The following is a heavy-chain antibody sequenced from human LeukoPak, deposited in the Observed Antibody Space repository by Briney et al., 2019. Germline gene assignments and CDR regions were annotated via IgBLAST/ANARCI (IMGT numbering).Heavy chain of an antibody. Sequence: ASVKVSCKASGYMFTGYYIHWVRQAPGQGLEWMGCINPNSGDTNYAQKLEGRVTMTRDTTISTAYMELSRLRSDDTAVYYCARGKSDYWGQGTLVTVSS. V-gene: IGHV1-2*02. CDR2: INPNSGDT. J-gene: IGHJ4*02. CDR3: ARGKSDY. CDR1: GYMFTGYY.